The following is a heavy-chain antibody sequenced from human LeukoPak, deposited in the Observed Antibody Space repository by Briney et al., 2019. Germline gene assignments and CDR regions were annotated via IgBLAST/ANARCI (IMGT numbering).Heavy chain of an antibody. CDR3: ARSAFDRSNYFDY. D-gene: IGHD3-22*01. V-gene: IGHV4-59*07. Sequence: KPSDTLSLTCTVSGGFISRYYWRWLRQPPGKALVWIGYIHYSGSTNYNPSLKSRVTISVDTSKNQFSLKLSSVTAADTAVYYCARSAFDRSNYFDYWGQGTLVTVSS. J-gene: IGHJ4*02. CDR1: GGFISRYY. CDR2: IHYSGST.